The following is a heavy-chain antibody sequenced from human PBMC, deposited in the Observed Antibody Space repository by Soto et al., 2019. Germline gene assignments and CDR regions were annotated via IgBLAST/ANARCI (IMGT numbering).Heavy chain of an antibody. V-gene: IGHV4-59*08. Sequence: SETLSLTCTVSGGSISSYYWSWIRQPPGKGLEWIGYIYYSGSTNYNPSLKSRVTISVDTSKNQFSLKLSSVTAADTAVYYCVLGIAARPFDYWGQGTLVTVSS. D-gene: IGHD6-6*01. CDR3: VLGIAARPFDY. CDR1: GGSISSYY. CDR2: IYYSGST. J-gene: IGHJ4*02.